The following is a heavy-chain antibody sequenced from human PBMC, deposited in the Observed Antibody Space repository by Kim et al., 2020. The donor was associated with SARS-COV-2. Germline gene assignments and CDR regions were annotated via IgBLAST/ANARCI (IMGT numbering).Heavy chain of an antibody. CDR1: GGSISSYY. CDR2: IYYSGST. V-gene: IGHV4-59*13. D-gene: IGHD5-12*01. Sequence: SETLSLTCTVSGGSISSYYWSWIRQPPGKGLEWIGYIYYSGSTNYNPSLKSRVTISVDTSKNQFSLKLSSVTAADTAVYYCARDMATITGGGYYYYGMDV. CDR3: ARDMATITGGGYYYYGMDV. J-gene: IGHJ6*01.